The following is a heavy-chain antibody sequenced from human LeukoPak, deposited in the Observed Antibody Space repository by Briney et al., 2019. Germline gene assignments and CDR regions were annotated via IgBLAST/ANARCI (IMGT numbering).Heavy chain of an antibody. CDR1: GGSISSYY. CDR2: IYYSGST. D-gene: IGHD2-15*01. Sequence: SETLSLTCTVSGGSISSYYWSWIRQPPGKGLEWIGYIYYSGSTQYNPSLKSRVTISVDTSKNPFSLKLSSVTAADTSVYYCARAATRYCSGGSCYRYRTYWYFDLWGRGTLVTVSS. CDR3: ARAATRYCSGGSCYRYRTYWYFDL. J-gene: IGHJ2*01. V-gene: IGHV4-59*01.